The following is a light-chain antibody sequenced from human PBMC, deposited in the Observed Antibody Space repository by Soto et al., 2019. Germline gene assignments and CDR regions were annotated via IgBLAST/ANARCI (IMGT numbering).Light chain of an antibody. Sequence: QMTQSPSSLSASIGDRVTITCRASQSIATYLNWYQQKAGKVPEVLIYAASNLQSGVASRFSGSGSGTDFTLTISNLPPEDFATYFCHQTDSVPLNFGGGTQVEI. J-gene: IGKJ4*01. CDR1: QSIATY. CDR2: AAS. CDR3: HQTDSVPLN. V-gene: IGKV1-39*01.